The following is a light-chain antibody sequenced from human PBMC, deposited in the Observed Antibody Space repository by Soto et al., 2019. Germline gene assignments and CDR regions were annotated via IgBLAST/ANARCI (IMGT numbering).Light chain of an antibody. J-gene: IGLJ2*01. CDR1: SSNIGAGYD. CDR3: QSYDSSLSGSV. CDR2: GNS. V-gene: IGLV1-40*01. Sequence: QSVLTQPPSVSAAPGQRVTISCTGSSSNIGAGYDVHWYQQLPGTATKLLIYGNSNRSSGVPDRFSGSKSGTSASLAITGLQAEDEADYYCQSYDSSLSGSVFGGGTKLTVL.